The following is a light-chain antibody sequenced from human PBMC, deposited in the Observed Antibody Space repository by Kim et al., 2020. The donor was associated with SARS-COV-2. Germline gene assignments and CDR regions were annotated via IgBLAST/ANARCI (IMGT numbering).Light chain of an antibody. J-gene: IGLJ2*01. CDR1: SSDVGGYNY. CDR3: SSYTSSSTFVV. CDR2: DVS. V-gene: IGLV2-14*03. Sequence: QSALTQPASVSGSPGQSITISCTGTSSDVGGYNYVSWYQQHPGKAPKLMIYDVSNRPSGVSNRFSGSKSGNTASLTISGLQAEDEAAYYCSSYTSSSTFVVFGGGTQLNVL.